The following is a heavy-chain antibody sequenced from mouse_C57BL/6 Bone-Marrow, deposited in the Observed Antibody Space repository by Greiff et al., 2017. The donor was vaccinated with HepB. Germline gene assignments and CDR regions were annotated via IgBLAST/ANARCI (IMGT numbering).Heavy chain of an antibody. D-gene: IGHD2-2*01. V-gene: IGHV14-2*01. CDR3: APFYYGYDVWFAY. Sequence: VQLQQSGAELVKPGASVKLSCTASGFNIKDYYMHWVKQRTEQGLEWIGRIDPEDGENKYAPKFQGKATITADTSSNTAYLQLSILTSEDTAVYYCAPFYYGYDVWFAYWGQGTLVTVSA. CDR2: IDPEDGEN. J-gene: IGHJ3*01. CDR1: GFNIKDYY.